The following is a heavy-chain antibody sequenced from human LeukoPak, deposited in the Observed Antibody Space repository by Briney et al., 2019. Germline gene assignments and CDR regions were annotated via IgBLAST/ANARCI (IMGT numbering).Heavy chain of an antibody. CDR1: GFTFSYYD. J-gene: IGHJ6*03. D-gene: IGHD2-2*01. Sequence: PGGALRLSFAASGFTFSYYDMSWVRPAPGEGLEWVASITLSGGSTFYADSVKGRFTISRDNSKNTLYLQMNSLSAEDTAVYYCAKRGNPAVGHHYLDVWGKGTTVSVSS. V-gene: IGHV3-23*01. CDR3: AKRGNPAVGHHYLDV. CDR2: ITLSGGST.